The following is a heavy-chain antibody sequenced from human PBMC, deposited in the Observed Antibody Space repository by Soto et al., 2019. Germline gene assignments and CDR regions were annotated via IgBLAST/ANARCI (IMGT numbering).Heavy chain of an antibody. CDR1: GGTFSSYA. D-gene: IGHD6-13*01. CDR2: IIPIFGTA. CDR3: ARPADVSSSWYKDPNYYGMDV. Sequence: QVQLVQSGAEVKKPGSSVKVSCKASGGTFSSYAISWVRQAPGQGLEWMGGIIPIFGTANYAQKFQGRVTITADESTSTAYMELGSLRSEDTAVYSCARPADVSSSWYKDPNYYGMDVWGQGTTVTVSS. J-gene: IGHJ6*02. V-gene: IGHV1-69*01.